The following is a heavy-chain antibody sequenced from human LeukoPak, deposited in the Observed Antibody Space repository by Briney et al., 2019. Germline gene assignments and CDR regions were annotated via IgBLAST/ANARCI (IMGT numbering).Heavy chain of an antibody. CDR3: AKVPAAATGGFDY. J-gene: IGHJ4*02. Sequence: GGSLRLSCAASGFTFSSYWMHWVRQAPGKGLVWVSRINTDGSSTSYADSVKGRFTISRDNAKNTLYLQMNGLRAEDTAVYYCAKVPAAATGGFDYWGQGTLVTVSS. V-gene: IGHV3-74*01. CDR2: INTDGSST. D-gene: IGHD2-2*01. CDR1: GFTFSSYW.